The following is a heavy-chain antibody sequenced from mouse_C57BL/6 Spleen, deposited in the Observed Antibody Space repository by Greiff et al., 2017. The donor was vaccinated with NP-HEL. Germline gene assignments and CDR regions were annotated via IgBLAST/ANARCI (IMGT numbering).Heavy chain of an antibody. CDR1: GFNIKDDY. Sequence: EVQGVESGAELVRPGASVKLSCTASGFNIKDDYMHWVKQRPEQGLEWIGWIDPENGDTEYASKFQGKATITADTSSNTAYLQLSSLTSEDTAVYYCTTTVGDYWGQGTTLTVSS. J-gene: IGHJ2*01. V-gene: IGHV14-4*01. D-gene: IGHD1-1*01. CDR2: IDPENGDT. CDR3: TTTVGDY.